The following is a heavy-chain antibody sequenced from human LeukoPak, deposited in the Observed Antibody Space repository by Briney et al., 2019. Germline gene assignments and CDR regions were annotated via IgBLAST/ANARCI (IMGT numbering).Heavy chain of an antibody. D-gene: IGHD2-8*01. J-gene: IGHJ3*02. V-gene: IGHV4-34*01. CDR2: INHTGST. Sequence: PSETLSLTCAVYGGSSSGYYWRSIRQPPGKGQEKIGEINHTGSTNYNPSPTSRDTISLDTSKNHFSLKLSSVAAADTAVYYCARGRVLMVYARLKVQSNAFDIWGQGTMVSVPS. CDR3: ARGRVLMVYARLKVQSNAFDI. CDR1: GGSSSGYY.